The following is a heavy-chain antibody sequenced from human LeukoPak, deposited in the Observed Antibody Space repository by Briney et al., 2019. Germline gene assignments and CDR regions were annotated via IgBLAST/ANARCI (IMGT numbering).Heavy chain of an antibody. CDR1: GFTFSTYW. Sequence: GGSLRLSCAASGFTFSTYWMSWVRQAPGIGLEWVANIKQDGSEKYYVDSVKGRFTISRDNAKNSLSLQMNSLRAEDTAVYYCARAWERNFDSWGPGTMVTVSS. D-gene: IGHD1-26*01. J-gene: IGHJ3*02. CDR2: IKQDGSEK. CDR3: ARAWERNFDS. V-gene: IGHV3-7*04.